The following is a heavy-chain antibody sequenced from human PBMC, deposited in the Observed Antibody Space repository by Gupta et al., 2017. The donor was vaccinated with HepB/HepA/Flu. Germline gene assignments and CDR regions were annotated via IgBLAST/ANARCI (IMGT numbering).Heavy chain of an antibody. CDR1: GYTFTSYS. D-gene: IGHD1-26*01. J-gene: IGHJ6*02. Sequence: QVQLVQSGAEVKTPGASVKVSCKASGYTFTSYSMHWVRQAPGQGLEWMGTINPSGGSTIYAQKFQGRVTMTRETSTSTDYMELSSLRSEDTAVYYCARAVSDYYYRGMDVWGQGTTVTVSS. CDR3: ARAVSDYYYRGMDV. V-gene: IGHV1-46*01. CDR2: INPSGGST.